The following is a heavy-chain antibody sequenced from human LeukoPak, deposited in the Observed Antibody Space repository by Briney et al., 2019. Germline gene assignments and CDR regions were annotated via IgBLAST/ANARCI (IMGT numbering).Heavy chain of an antibody. CDR1: GGSFSGYY. J-gene: IGHJ4*02. CDR2: INHSGST. Sequence: PSETLSLTCAVYGGSFSGYYWSWIRQPPGKGLEWIGEINHSGSTNYNPSLKSRVTISVDTSKNQFSLKLSSVTAADTAVYYCVRGYSNWDYWGQGTLVTVAS. V-gene: IGHV4-34*01. D-gene: IGHD4-11*01. CDR3: VRGYSNWDY.